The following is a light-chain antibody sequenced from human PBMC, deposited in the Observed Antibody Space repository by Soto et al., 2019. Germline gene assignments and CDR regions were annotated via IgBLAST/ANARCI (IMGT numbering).Light chain of an antibody. V-gene: IGKV1-39*01. CDR3: QQSYSNLWT. Sequence: DIQMTQSPSSLSASVGDRVTITCRASQSISGYLNWYQQKPGKAPKLLIYATSRLQSGVPSRFSGSGSGTGFTLTIISLQPEDFATYYCQQSYSNLWTFGQGTKVEIK. CDR2: ATS. CDR1: QSISGY. J-gene: IGKJ1*01.